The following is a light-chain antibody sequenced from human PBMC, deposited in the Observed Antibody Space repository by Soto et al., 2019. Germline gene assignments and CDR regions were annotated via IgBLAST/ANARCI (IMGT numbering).Light chain of an antibody. V-gene: IGKV3-11*01. CDR2: DAS. CDR1: QSVRRS. J-gene: IGKJ1*01. Sequence: EILLTQSPATLSLSPGDGATLSCRASQSVRRSLAWYQQKPGQAPRLLIYDASNRATGVPGRFSGSGSGTDFTLTISNLEPEDFADYYCQQRSSWPWTFGQGAKVEIK. CDR3: QQRSSWPWT.